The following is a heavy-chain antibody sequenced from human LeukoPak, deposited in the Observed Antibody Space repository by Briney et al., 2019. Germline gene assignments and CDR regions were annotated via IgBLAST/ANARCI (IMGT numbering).Heavy chain of an antibody. CDR3: ARGPIDIVVVVAATNYYYYMDV. D-gene: IGHD2-15*01. V-gene: IGHV1-2*02. CDR1: GYTFTGYY. CDR2: INPNSGGT. Sequence: ASVKVSCKASGYTFTGYYMHWVRQAPGQGLEWMGWINPNSGGTNYAQKFQGRVTMTRDTSISTAYMELSRLRSDDTAVYYCARGPIDIVVVVAATNYYYYMDVWGKGTTVTVSS. J-gene: IGHJ6*03.